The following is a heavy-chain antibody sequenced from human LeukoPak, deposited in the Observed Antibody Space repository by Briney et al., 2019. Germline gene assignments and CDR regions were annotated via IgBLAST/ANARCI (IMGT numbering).Heavy chain of an antibody. CDR2: IYSGGTT. Sequence: GGSLRLSCAGSGFTVSNNYMSWVRQAPGKGLEWVSIIYSGGTTYYADSVTGSFTFSRDSSKNTLYLQMNSLRAEDTAVYYCAREQTYYYDVWGQGTLVTVPS. D-gene: IGHD3-22*01. CDR3: AREQTYYYDV. CDR1: GFTVSNNY. V-gene: IGHV3-66*01. J-gene: IGHJ4*02.